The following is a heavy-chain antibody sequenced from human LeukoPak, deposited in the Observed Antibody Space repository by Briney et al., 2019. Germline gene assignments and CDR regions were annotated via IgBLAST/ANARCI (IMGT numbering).Heavy chain of an antibody. D-gene: IGHD5-12*01. J-gene: IGHJ4*02. Sequence: GGSLRLSCAASGFTFSDYSMNWVRQAPGKGLEWVSYISGSGSTIYYADSVKGRFTISRDNAKNSLYLQMNSLRAEDTAVYYCARDGRGPYSGYEIGGAYLDYWGQGTLVTVSS. CDR1: GFTFSDYS. V-gene: IGHV3-48*04. CDR2: ISGSGSTI. CDR3: ARDGRGPYSGYEIGGAYLDY.